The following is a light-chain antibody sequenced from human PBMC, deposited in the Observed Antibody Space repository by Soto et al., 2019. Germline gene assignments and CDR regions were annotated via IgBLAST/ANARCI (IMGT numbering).Light chain of an antibody. Sequence: QSVLTQPPSVSAAPGQKVTMSCSGSSSNIGEYYVSWHQQLPGTAPKLLIYENDKRPSGIPDRFSGSKSGTSATLDITGLQTGDEADYYSGTWDSSLTTFVFGTGTKVTVL. V-gene: IGLV1-51*02. J-gene: IGLJ1*01. CDR1: SSNIGEYY. CDR3: GTWDSSLTTFV. CDR2: END.